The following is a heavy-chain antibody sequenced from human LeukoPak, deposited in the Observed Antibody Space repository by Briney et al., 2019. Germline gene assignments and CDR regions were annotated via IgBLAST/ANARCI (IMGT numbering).Heavy chain of an antibody. V-gene: IGHV5-51*01. D-gene: IGHD3-22*01. Sequence: GESLKISCKGSGYSFTSYWIGWVRQMPGKGLEWMGIIYPGDSDTRYSPSFQGQVTISADKSISTAYLQWSSLKASDTAMYYCARCYCDSSGYYYYFDYWGQGTLVTVSS. CDR1: GYSFTSYW. J-gene: IGHJ4*02. CDR2: IYPGDSDT. CDR3: ARCYCDSSGYYYYFDY.